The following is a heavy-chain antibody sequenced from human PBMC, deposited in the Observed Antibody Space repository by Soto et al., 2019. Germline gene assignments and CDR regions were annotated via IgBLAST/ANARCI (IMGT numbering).Heavy chain of an antibody. CDR1: GVTATANY. CDR3: ARANDFHAFDL. V-gene: IGHV3-53*04. J-gene: IGHJ3*01. Sequence: EVQLVESGGGLVQPGGSLRLSCVGSGVTATANYMNWVRQAPEKRPEWVAVVYSGGSTYYADSVKGRFTISRHDSEHTLYLQMDSLRPEDKAMYCCARANDFHAFDLWGQGTMVTVSS. CDR2: VYSGGST. D-gene: IGHD2-21*02.